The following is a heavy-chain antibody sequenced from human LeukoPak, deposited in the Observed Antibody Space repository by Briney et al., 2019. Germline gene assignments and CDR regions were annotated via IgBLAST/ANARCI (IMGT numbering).Heavy chain of an antibody. D-gene: IGHD2-21*02. Sequence: GESLKISCKGSGYSFTSYWIGWVRQMPGKGLEWMGIIYPGDSDTRYSPSFQGQVTISADKSISTAYLQWSSLKASDTAMYYCVITPRRAGDTFDYWGQGTLVTVSS. J-gene: IGHJ4*02. CDR1: GYSFTSYW. CDR3: VITPRRAGDTFDY. CDR2: IYPGDSDT. V-gene: IGHV5-51*01.